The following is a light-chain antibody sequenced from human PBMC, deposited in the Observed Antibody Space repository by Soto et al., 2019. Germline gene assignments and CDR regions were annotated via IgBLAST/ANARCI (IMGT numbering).Light chain of an antibody. CDR2: GAS. CDR1: QSVSSSY. V-gene: IGKV3-20*01. CDR3: QRYGSSPRT. Sequence: EIVLTQSPGTLSLSPGERATLSCRASQSVSSSYLAWYQQKPGQAPRLLIYGASSRATGIPDRFSGSGSETDFTLTISGLEPEDFAVYYCQRYGSSPRTFGQGTKLEIK. J-gene: IGKJ2*01.